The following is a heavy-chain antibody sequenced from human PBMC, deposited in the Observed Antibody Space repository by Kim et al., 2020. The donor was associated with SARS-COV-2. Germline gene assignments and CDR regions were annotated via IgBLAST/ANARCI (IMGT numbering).Heavy chain of an antibody. J-gene: IGHJ4*02. CDR2: INHSGST. Sequence: SETLSLTCAVYGGSFSGYYWSWIRQPPGKGLEWIGEINHSGSTNYNPSLKSRVTISVDTSKNQFSLKLSSVTAADTAVYYCARASSYRAFDYWGQGTLVT. V-gene: IGHV4-34*01. CDR1: GGSFSGYY. CDR3: ARASSYRAFDY.